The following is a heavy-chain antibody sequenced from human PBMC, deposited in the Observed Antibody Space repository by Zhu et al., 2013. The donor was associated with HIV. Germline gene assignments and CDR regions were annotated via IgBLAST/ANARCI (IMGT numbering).Heavy chain of an antibody. CDR1: GYTFTSYD. D-gene: IGHD5-12*01. CDR2: MNPNTGNT. Sequence: QVQLVQSGAEVKKPGASVKVSCKASGYTFTSYDINWVRQATGQGLEWMGWMNPNTGNTGYAQKFQGRVTMTSNTSMSTAYMELSSLRSEDTAFYYCARVTYSGYGHLGPWGQGTLVTVSS. CDR3: ARVTYSGYGHLGP. J-gene: IGHJ5*02. V-gene: IGHV1-8*01.